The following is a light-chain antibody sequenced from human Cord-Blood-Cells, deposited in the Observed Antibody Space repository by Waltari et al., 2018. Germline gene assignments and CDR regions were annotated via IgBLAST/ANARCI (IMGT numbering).Light chain of an antibody. J-gene: IGKJ3*01. Sequence: DIVMTQSPLSLPVTPGEPASISCRSSQSLLHSNGYNYLDWYLQKPGQSPQLLIYLGSNRASGVPDRFRGSGSGTDFTLKISRVEAEDVGVYYCMQALQTPFTFGPVTKVDIK. CDR2: LGS. CDR1: QSLLHSNGYNY. V-gene: IGKV2-28*01. CDR3: MQALQTPFT.